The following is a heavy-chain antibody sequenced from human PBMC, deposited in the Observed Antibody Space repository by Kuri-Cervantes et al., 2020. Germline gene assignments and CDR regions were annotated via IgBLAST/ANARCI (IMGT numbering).Heavy chain of an antibody. CDR2: INHSEST. CDR1: GGSFSGYY. D-gene: IGHD4-17*01. Sequence: SETLSLTCAVYGGSFSGYYWSWIRRPPGKGLEWIGEINHSESTNYNPSLKSRVTISVDTSKNQFSLKLSSVTAADTAVYYCARGWDYGDYPRYWYFDLWGRGTLVTVSS. CDR3: ARGWDYGDYPRYWYFDL. J-gene: IGHJ2*01. V-gene: IGHV4-34*01.